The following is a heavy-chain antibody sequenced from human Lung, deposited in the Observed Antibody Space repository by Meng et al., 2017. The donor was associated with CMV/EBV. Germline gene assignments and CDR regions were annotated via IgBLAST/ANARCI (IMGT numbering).Heavy chain of an antibody. CDR2: MNSDGSII. Sequence: GESLKISCAASGFRFSRYRMHWVRQAPGKGLVWVSGMNSDGSIITYADSVKGRFTISRDNVRNTLYLQMNNLRAEDTAVYYCARVGDCSNGVCYWYFDLWGRGTXVTVSS. CDR1: GFRFSRYR. D-gene: IGHD2-8*01. V-gene: IGHV3-74*01. J-gene: IGHJ2*01. CDR3: ARVGDCSNGVCYWYFDL.